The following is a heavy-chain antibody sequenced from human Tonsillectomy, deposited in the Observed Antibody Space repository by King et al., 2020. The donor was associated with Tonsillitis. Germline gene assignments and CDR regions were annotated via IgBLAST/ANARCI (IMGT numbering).Heavy chain of an antibody. CDR2: ISWNSGSI. V-gene: IGHV3-9*01. Sequence: QLVQSGGGLVQPGRSLRLSCAASGFTFDDHAMHWVRHAPGKGLEWVSGISWNSGSITYADFVKGRFTISRDNAKNSLYLQLNSLRAEDTALYYCARDTRYNWNYVDYWGQGTMVTVSS. J-gene: IGHJ4*02. CDR3: ARDTRYNWNYVDY. D-gene: IGHD1-20*01. CDR1: GFTFDDHA.